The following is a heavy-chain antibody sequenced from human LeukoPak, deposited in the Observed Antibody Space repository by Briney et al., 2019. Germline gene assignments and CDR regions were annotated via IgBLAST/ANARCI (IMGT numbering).Heavy chain of an antibody. J-gene: IGHJ6*03. CDR1: GESFSAYY. CDR3: ARFPMVAVAYRYYHMDV. CDR2: INHSGST. Sequence: SETLSLTCAVYGESFSAYYWTWIRQPPGKGLEWSGEINHSGSTNYNPSLKSRVTMSVDTSKNQFSLKLSSVTAADTAVYYCARFPMVAVAYRYYHMDVWGKGSTVTVSS. V-gene: IGHV4-34*01. D-gene: IGHD3-22*01.